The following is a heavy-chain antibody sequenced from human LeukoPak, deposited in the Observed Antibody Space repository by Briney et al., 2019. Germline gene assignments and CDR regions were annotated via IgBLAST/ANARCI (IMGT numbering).Heavy chain of an antibody. CDR3: ARHFYDSRGSYSFALDY. J-gene: IGHJ4*02. Sequence: SGTLSLTCTVSGGSLSGYYWSWIRQPPGKGLEWIGYIYDTGSTNYNPALRSRVTISLDTSTNQFSLKLSSVTAADTAVYHCARHFYDSRGSYSFALDYWGQGTLVTVSS. CDR2: IYDTGST. CDR1: GGSLSGYY. D-gene: IGHD1-26*01. V-gene: IGHV4-59*08.